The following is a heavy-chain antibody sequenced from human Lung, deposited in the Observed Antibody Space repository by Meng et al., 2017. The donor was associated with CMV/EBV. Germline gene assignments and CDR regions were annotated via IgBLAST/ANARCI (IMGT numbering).Heavy chain of an antibody. CDR2: ISYDGSNK. V-gene: IGHV3-30*04. CDR1: GFTFSSYA. D-gene: IGHD3-22*01. J-gene: IGHJ6*02. Sequence: SCAASGFTFSSYAMHWVRQAPGKGLEWVAVISYDGSNKYYADSVKGRFTISRDNSKNTLYLQMNSLRAEDTAVYYCARAFYDSIFDGMDVWGQGTTGTVSS. CDR3: ARAFYDSIFDGMDV.